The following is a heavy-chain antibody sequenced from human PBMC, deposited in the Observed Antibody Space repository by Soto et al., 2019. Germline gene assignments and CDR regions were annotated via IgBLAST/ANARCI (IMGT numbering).Heavy chain of an antibody. V-gene: IGHV3-21*01. J-gene: IGHJ5*02. CDR2: ISSSSSYI. CDR3: ARDAVVPAAILGPQRSNWFDP. Sequence: PGGSLRLSCAASGFTFSSYSMNWVRQAPGKGLEWVSSISSSSSYIYYADSVKGRFTISRDNAKNSLYLQMNSLRAEDTAVYYCARDAVVPAAILGPQRSNWFDPWGQGTLVTVSS. CDR1: GFTFSSYS. D-gene: IGHD2-2*02.